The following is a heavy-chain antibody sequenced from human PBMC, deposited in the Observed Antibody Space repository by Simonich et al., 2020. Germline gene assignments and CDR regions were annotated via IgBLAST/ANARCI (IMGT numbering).Heavy chain of an antibody. J-gene: IGHJ4*02. V-gene: IGHV3-21*01. Sequence: EVQLVESGGGLVKPGGSLRLSCAASGFTFRSNSMNWVCQAPGKGLEGVSSIRSRSSYLYHADSVKGRFTITRDNAKNSLYRQMNSLRAEDTAVYYCARKRFLEWFFDYWGQGTLVTVSS. CDR3: ARKRFLEWFFDY. D-gene: IGHD3-3*01. CDR2: IRSRSSYL. CDR1: GFTFRSNS.